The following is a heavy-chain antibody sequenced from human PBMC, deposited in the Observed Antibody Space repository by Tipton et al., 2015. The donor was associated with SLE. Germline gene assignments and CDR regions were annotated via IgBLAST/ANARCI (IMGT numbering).Heavy chain of an antibody. CDR3: ARERKDFFDISGHPYFDY. D-gene: IGHD3-22*01. J-gene: IGHJ4*02. CDR2: IFYRGTT. V-gene: IGHV4-39*07. Sequence: TLSLTCTVSGDSISSSSYYWGWIRQPPGKGLEWIGSIFYRGTTYYNPSLESRLTISRDTSKNQFSLKLSSVTAADTAVYYCARERKDFFDISGHPYFDYWGRGSLATVSS. CDR1: GDSISSSSYY.